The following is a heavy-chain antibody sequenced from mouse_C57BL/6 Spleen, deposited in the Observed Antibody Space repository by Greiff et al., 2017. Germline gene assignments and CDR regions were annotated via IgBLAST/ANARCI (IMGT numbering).Heavy chain of an antibody. CDR3: ARAYYSDYDAMDY. CDR2: IYPGDGDT. Sequence: QVQLQQSGPELVKPGASVKISCKASGYAFSSSWMNWVKQRPGKGLEWIGRIYPGDGDTNYNGKFKGKATLTADKSSSTAYMQLSSLTSEDSAVYFGARAYYSDYDAMDYWGQGTSVTVSS. CDR1: GYAFSSSW. J-gene: IGHJ4*01. V-gene: IGHV1-82*01. D-gene: IGHD2-5*01.